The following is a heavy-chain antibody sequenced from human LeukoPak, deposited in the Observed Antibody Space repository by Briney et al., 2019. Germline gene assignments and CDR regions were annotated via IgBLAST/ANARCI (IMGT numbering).Heavy chain of an antibody. V-gene: IGHV4-28*03. Sequence: SDTLSLTCGVSAYSISSSNWWGWIRQPPGKGLEWIGYIYYSGSTNYNPSLKSRVTISLDTSKNQISLKLSSVTAADTAVYYCARDRLRGVIIEPFEYWGQGTLVTVSS. CDR2: IYYSGST. J-gene: IGHJ4*02. CDR1: AYSISSSNW. CDR3: ARDRLRGVIIEPFEY. D-gene: IGHD3-10*01.